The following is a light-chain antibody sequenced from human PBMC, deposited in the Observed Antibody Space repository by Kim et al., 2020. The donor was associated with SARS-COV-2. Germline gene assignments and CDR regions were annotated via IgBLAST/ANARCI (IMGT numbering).Light chain of an antibody. Sequence: EIVLTHSPGTLSLSPGVRATLSCRASQSVSSSYVVWYQQKLGQAPRLLIYGASNRATGIPDRFSGSGSGTAFTLTISRLEPEDFAVYYCHHFGSSPLTFGGGTKVDIK. CDR3: HHFGSSPLT. V-gene: IGKV3-20*01. CDR1: QSVSSSY. CDR2: GAS. J-gene: IGKJ4*01.